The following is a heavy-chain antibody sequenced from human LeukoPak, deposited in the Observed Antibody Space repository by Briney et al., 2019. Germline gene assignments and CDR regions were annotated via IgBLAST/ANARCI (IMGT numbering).Heavy chain of an antibody. J-gene: IGHJ5*02. CDR1: GGSISSGSYY. CDR2: IYTSGST. D-gene: IGHD3-22*01. Sequence: KSSETLSLTCTVSGGSISSGSYYWSWIRQPAGKGLEWIGRIYTSGSTNYNPSLKSRVTISVDTSKNQFSLKLSSVTAADTAVYYCARIGYYYDSSTWGQGTLVTVSS. V-gene: IGHV4-61*02. CDR3: ARIGYYYDSST.